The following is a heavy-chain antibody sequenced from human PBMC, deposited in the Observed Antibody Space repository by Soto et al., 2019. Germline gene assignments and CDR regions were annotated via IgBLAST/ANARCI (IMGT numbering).Heavy chain of an antibody. CDR2: IIPIFGTA. V-gene: IGHV1-69*06. J-gene: IGHJ6*02. Sequence: GASVKVSCKASGGTFSSYAISWVRQAPGQGLEWMGGIIPIFGTANYAQKFQGRVTITADKSTSTAYMELSSLRSEDAAVYYCARDSGFRWLQSYYYYYGMDVWGQGTTVTVSS. D-gene: IGHD5-12*01. CDR3: ARDSGFRWLQSYYYYYGMDV. CDR1: GGTFSSYA.